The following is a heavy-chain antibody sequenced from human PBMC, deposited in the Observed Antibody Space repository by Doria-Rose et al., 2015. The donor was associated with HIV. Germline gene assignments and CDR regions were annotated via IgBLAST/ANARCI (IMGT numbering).Heavy chain of an antibody. J-gene: IGHJ4*02. D-gene: IGHD6-13*01. CDR2: IFSDAER. V-gene: IGHV2-26*01. Sequence: QITLKESGPVLVKPTETLTLTCTVSGVSLSSPGMGVSWIRQPPGKALEWLANIFSDAERSYKTSLKSSLTISRGTSKSQVVLTMTDMDPVDTATHYCARIKSSRWYHKYYFDFWGQGTLVIVSA. CDR3: ARIKSSRWYHKYYFDF. CDR1: GVSLSSPGMG.